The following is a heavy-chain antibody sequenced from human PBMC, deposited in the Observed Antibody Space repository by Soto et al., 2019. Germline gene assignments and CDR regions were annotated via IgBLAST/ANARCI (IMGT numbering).Heavy chain of an antibody. CDR2: IYWDDSK. D-gene: IGHD3-9*01. J-gene: IGHJ4*02. CDR3: ARKGQEDWPLDY. CDR1: GFSRSTSGLG. Sequence: SGPNAGEPTQTLTLTCTFSGFSRSTSGLGVGWIRQPPGKALEWLAVIYWDDSKHYSPSLRSRLTITKDTSKNQVVLTMTNMDPMDTGTYYCARKGQEDWPLDYWGQGTLVTVSS. V-gene: IGHV2-5*02.